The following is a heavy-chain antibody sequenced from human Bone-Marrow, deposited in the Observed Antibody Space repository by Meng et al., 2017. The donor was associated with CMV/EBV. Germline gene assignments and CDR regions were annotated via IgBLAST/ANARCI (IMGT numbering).Heavy chain of an antibody. V-gene: IGHV3-48*04. D-gene: IGHD6-13*01. CDR2: ISSSSSTI. CDR3: ARKGDSSSWPPYNWIDP. CDR1: GFTFSSYS. Sequence: GESLKISCAASGFTFSSYSMNWVRQAPGKGLEWVSYISSSSSTIYYADSVKGRFTISRDNAKNSLYLQMNSLRAEDTAVYYCARKGDSSSWPPYNWIDPWGQGTLVTVSS. J-gene: IGHJ5*02.